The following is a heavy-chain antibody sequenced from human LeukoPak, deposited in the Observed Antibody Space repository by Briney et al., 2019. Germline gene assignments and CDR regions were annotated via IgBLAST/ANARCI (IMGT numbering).Heavy chain of an antibody. CDR2: INHSGIT. J-gene: IGHJ3*02. V-gene: IGHV4-34*01. Sequence: SEPLSLTCAVFGGSFIGYYCSWIRQPPGKGLEWSGEINHSGITNYNPSLKSRVTISVDTSKNQFSLKLSSVTAADTAVYYCASNDYGDYGAFDIWAKGQWSPSLQ. CDR3: ASNDYGDYGAFDI. D-gene: IGHD4-17*01. CDR1: GGSFIGYY.